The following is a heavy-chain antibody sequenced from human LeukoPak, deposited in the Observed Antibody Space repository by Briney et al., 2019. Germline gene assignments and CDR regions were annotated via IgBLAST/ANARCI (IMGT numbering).Heavy chain of an antibody. CDR2: IYYSGST. D-gene: IGHD1-1*01. V-gene: IGHV4-59*11. Sequence: ASETLSLTCTVSGGSISSHYWSWIRQPPGKGLEWIGYIYYSGSTNYNPSLKSRDTISVDTSKNQFSLKLSSVTAADTAVYYCARDASRYNWNDPFWFDPWGQGTLVTVSS. CDR3: ARDASRYNWNDPFWFDP. J-gene: IGHJ5*02. CDR1: GGSISSHY.